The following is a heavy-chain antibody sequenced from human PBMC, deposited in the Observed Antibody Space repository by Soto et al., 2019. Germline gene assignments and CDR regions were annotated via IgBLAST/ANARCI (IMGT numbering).Heavy chain of an antibody. V-gene: IGHV3-33*01. Sequence: GGSLRLSCAASGFTFSSYGMHWVRQAPGKGLEWVAVIWYDGSNKYYADSVKGRFTISRDNSKNTLYLQMNSLRAEDTAVYYCARVYYGSGSYSDYWGQGTLVTVSS. CDR3: ARVYYGSGSYSDY. J-gene: IGHJ4*02. D-gene: IGHD3-10*01. CDR1: GFTFSSYG. CDR2: IWYDGSNK.